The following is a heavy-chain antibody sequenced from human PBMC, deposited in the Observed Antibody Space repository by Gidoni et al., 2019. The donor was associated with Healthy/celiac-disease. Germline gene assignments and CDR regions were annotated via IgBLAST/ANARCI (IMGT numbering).Heavy chain of an antibody. V-gene: IGHV1-58*01. D-gene: IGHD5-18*01. CDR3: AADLLGYGVTHFDY. CDR2: IVVGSGNT. CDR1: GFTFTSSA. J-gene: IGHJ4*02. Sequence: QMQLVQSGPEVKKPGTSAKVSCKASGFTFTSSAVQWVRQARGQRLECIGWIVVGSGNTNYAQKFQERVTITRDMSTSTAYMELSSLRSEDTAVYYCAADLLGYGVTHFDYWGQGTLVTVSS.